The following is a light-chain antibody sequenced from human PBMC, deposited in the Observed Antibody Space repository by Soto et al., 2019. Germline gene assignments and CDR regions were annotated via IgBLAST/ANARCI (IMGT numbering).Light chain of an antibody. J-gene: IGLJ1*01. CDR1: SSDVGGYNY. V-gene: IGLV2-8*01. CDR3: SSYAGSSNYV. CDR2: EVS. Sequence: QSALTQPPSASGSPGQSVTISCSGTSSDVGGYNYVSWYQQHPGKAPKLLIYEVSKWPSGVPDRFSGSKSGNTASLTVSGLQAEDVADYYCSSYAGSSNYVFGTGTKLTVL.